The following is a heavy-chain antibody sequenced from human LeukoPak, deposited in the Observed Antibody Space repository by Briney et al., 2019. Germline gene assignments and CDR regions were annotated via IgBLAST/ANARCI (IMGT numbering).Heavy chain of an antibody. V-gene: IGHV3-23*01. J-gene: IGHJ2*01. Sequence: GGSLRLSCAASGFTFTSYAMSWIRQAPGKGLEWVSAISGGGEDTYYPDSVKGRFTISRDNSKNTLYLQMNSLRAEDTAIYYCAKPRAVTTGVGRYFDLWGRGTLVTVSS. D-gene: IGHD4-17*01. CDR1: GFTFTSYA. CDR2: ISGGGEDT. CDR3: AKPRAVTTGVGRYFDL.